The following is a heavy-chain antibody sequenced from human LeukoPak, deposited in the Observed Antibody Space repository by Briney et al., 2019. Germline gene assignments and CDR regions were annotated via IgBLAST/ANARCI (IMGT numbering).Heavy chain of an antibody. J-gene: IGHJ4*02. V-gene: IGHV5-51*01. CDR3: ARRRSSWYLDY. Sequence: GESLKISCKASGYSFTSYWIGWVRQMPGKGLEWMGIIYRGDSDARYSPSFQGQVTISADKFISTAYLQWSSLKASDTAMYYCARRRSSWYLDYWGQGTLVTVSS. CDR2: IYRGDSDA. D-gene: IGHD6-13*01. CDR1: GYSFTSYW.